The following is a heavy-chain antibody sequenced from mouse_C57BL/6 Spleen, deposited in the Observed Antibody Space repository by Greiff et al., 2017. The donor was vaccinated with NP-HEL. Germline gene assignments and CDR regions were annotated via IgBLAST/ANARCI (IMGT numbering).Heavy chain of an antibody. Sequence: VQLQQSGPELVKPGASVKISCKASGYAFSSSWMNWVKQRPGKGLEWIGRIYPGDGDTNYNGKFKGKATLTADKSSSTAYMQLSSLTSEDSAVYFCAPYHYAMDYWGQGTSVTVSS. CDR1: GYAFSSSW. CDR3: APYHYAMDY. CDR2: IYPGDGDT. V-gene: IGHV1-82*01. J-gene: IGHJ4*01.